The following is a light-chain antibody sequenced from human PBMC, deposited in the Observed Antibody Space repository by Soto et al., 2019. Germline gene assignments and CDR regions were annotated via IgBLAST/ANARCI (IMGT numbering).Light chain of an antibody. J-gene: IGKJ2*01. CDR2: GAS. Sequence: IVMTQSPATLSVSPGESATLSCRASQSVTSSYLAWYQQKPDQAPRLLIYGASNRATGIPDRFSGSGSGTDFTLTISRLEPEDFAVYYCQQYGSSLFTFGQGTKVDIK. CDR3: QQYGSSLFT. CDR1: QSVTSSY. V-gene: IGKV3-20*01.